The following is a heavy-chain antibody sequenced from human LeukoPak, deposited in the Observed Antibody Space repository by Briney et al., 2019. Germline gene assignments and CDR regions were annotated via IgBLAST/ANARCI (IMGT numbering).Heavy chain of an antibody. V-gene: IGHV1-2*02. J-gene: IGHJ4*02. Sequence: ASVKVSCTASGYTFTVYYMHWVRQAPGQGLEWLGWINPNSGDTNYAQEFQGRVTITRDTSISTAYMELSRLTSDDTAVYFCARDRAGSYFIYWGQGTLVTVSS. D-gene: IGHD1-26*01. CDR2: INPNSGDT. CDR3: ARDRAGSYFIY. CDR1: GYTFTVYY.